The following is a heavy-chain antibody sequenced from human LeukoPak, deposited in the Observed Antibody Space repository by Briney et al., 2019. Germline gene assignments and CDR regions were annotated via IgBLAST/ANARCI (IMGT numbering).Heavy chain of an antibody. D-gene: IGHD3-9*01. J-gene: IGHJ3*02. CDR1: GGSISNYY. CDR2: VFHTGSN. Sequence: PSETLSLTCTVSGGSISNYYWTWIRQPPGKGLEWIGYVFHTGSNNYNPSLTSRVTTSIQTSKNQFSLRLSSMTAADTAVYYCVRTTGRGVEDVFDIWGQGTMVTVSS. CDR3: VRTTGRGVEDVFDI. V-gene: IGHV4-59*08.